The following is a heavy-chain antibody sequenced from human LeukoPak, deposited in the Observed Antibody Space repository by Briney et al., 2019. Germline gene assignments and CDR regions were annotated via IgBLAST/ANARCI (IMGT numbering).Heavy chain of an antibody. V-gene: IGHV1-69*04. D-gene: IGHD3-22*01. CDR3: ARGSPYYYDSSGYLDY. CDR1: GYTFTGYY. J-gene: IGHJ4*02. Sequence: SVKVSCKASGYTFTGYYMHWVRQAPGQGLEWMGRIIPILGIANYAQKFQGRVTITADKSTSTAYMELSSLRSEDTAVYYCARGSPYYYDSSGYLDYWGQGTLITVSS. CDR2: IIPILGIA.